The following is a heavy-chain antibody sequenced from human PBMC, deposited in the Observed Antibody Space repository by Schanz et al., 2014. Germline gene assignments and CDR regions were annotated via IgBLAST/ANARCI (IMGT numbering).Heavy chain of an antibody. Sequence: QAQLQESGPGLVKPSQTLSLTCTVSGGSVSSGGDYWSWIRQHPGKGLEWIGFISYSGSTYYNPSLKSRVTISVDTSKNQFSLILSSATAADTAVYYCARDRGHGDLPGDIWGQGTMVTVSS. CDR3: ARDRGHGDLPGDI. V-gene: IGHV4-31*03. J-gene: IGHJ3*02. CDR1: GGSVSSGGDY. CDR2: ISYSGST. D-gene: IGHD4-17*01.